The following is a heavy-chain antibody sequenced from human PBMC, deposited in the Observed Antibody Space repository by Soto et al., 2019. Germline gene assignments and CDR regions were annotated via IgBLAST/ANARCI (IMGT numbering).Heavy chain of an antibody. Sequence: QVQLVQSGAEVKKPGSSVKVSCKASGDTFSFYTINWVRQAPGLGLEWVGRINPILSMSNYAQKFQGRVTMTEEKSTNTAYMELRSLRSEDTAMYFCATSYGSGYRAFDSWGQGALVTVSS. CDR2: INPILSMS. CDR1: GDTFSFYT. D-gene: IGHD3-10*01. J-gene: IGHJ4*02. CDR3: ATSYGSGYRAFDS. V-gene: IGHV1-69*02.